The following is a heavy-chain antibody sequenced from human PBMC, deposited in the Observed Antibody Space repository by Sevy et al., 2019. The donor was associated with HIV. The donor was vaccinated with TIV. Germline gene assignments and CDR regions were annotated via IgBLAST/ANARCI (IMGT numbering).Heavy chain of an antibody. D-gene: IGHD6-13*01. Sequence: GKSLKISCIASGFTFGDYCMSWVRQAPGKGLEWVAFLKSDVYGGTVDHAASVRGRFVISRDDSKTIAYLQMNDLKTEDTGVYYCTRWKAAQSIFDYWGQGALVTVSS. V-gene: IGHV3-49*04. CDR2: LKSDVYGGTV. J-gene: IGHJ4*02. CDR3: TRWKAAQSIFDY. CDR1: GFTFGDYC.